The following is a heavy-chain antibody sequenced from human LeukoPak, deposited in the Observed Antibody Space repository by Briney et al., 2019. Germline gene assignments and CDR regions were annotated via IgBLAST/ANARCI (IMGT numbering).Heavy chain of an antibody. J-gene: IGHJ4*02. CDR3: AREATGYPGPLNFDY. CDR1: GGSISSSNW. D-gene: IGHD3-9*01. V-gene: IGHV4-4*02. CDR2: IYHSGST. Sequence: PSETLSLTCAVSGGSISSSNWWSWVRQPPGKGLEWIGEIYHSGSTNYNPSLKSRVTISVDKSKNQFSLKLSSVTAADTAVYYCAREATGYPGPLNFDYWGQGTLVTVSS.